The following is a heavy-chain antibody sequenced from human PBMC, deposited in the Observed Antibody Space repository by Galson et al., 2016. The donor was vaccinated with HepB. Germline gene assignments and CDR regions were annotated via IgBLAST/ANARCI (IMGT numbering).Heavy chain of an antibody. V-gene: IGHV5-51*01. CDR1: GYTFSNYW. J-gene: IGHJ4*02. D-gene: IGHD5/OR15-5a*01. Sequence: QSGAEVKEPGESLKISCKVSGYTFSNYWIGWVRQMPGKGLEWMGNIYPGDSDIRYSPSFQGHVIMSVGKSINTAYLQWTSLKASDTAIYYCARRPDIVSTDYFDYWGQGTLVTVSS. CDR2: IYPGDSDI. CDR3: ARRPDIVSTDYFDY.